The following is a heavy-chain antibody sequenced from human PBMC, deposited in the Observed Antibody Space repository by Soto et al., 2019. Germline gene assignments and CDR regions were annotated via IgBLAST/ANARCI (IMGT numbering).Heavy chain of an antibody. CDR3: AREWSLSVAAPGY. J-gene: IGHJ4*02. V-gene: IGHV3-30-3*01. CDR2: RSNNGLNT. CDR1: GFSFSTYT. Sequence: QVELVESGGGVVQPGRSLRLSCAASGFSFSTYTMYWVRQAPGKGLEWVAGRSNNGLNTDYADSVKGRFSISRDNSMHTLYLQMNSLRVEDTAVYFCAREWSLSVAAPGYWGQGTLVTVSS. D-gene: IGHD6-19*01.